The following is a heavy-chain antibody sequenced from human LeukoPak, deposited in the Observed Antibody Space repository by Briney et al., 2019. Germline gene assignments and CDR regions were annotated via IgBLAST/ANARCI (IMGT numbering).Heavy chain of an antibody. CDR1: GGSISSYY. Sequence: SETLSLTCTVSGGSISSYYWSWIRQPPGKGLEWIGYIYYSGSTNYNPSLKSRVTISVDTSKNQFSLKLSSVTAADTAVYYCASHNWNYFYYMDVWGKGTTVTVSS. CDR3: ASHNWNYFYYMDV. D-gene: IGHD1-20*01. V-gene: IGHV4-59*01. J-gene: IGHJ6*03. CDR2: IYYSGST.